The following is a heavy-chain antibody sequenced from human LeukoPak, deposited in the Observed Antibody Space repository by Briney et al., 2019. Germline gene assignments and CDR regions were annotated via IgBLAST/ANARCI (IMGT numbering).Heavy chain of an antibody. Sequence: SETLSLTCAVSGGSFSNYYLSWVRQPPGKGLEWIGEITHHGSTNYNPSLKSRVTISVDTSKNQFSLKLNSVAAADTAVYYCAPIFGDYSDFDSWGQGTLVTVSS. CDR1: GGSFSNYY. D-gene: IGHD4-17*01. CDR3: APIFGDYSDFDS. J-gene: IGHJ4*02. CDR2: ITHHGST. V-gene: IGHV4-34*01.